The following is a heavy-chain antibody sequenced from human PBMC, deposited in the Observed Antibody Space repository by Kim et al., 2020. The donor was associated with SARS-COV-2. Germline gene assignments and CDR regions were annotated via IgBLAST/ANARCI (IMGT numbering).Heavy chain of an antibody. CDR2: ISSNGGST. D-gene: IGHD6-19*01. CDR3: VSGQWLVKGDYFDY. V-gene: IGHV3-64D*09. Sequence: GGSLRLSCSASGFTFSSYAMHWVRQAPGKGLEYVSAISSNGGSTYYADSVKGRFTISRDNSKNTLYLQMSSLRAEDTAVYYCVSGQWLVKGDYFDYWGQGTLVTVSS. J-gene: IGHJ4*02. CDR1: GFTFSSYA.